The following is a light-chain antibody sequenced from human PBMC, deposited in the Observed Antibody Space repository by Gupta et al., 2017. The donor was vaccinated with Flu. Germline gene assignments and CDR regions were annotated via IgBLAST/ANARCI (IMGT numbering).Light chain of an antibody. CDR2: EVT. CDR3: CSYTRSDTYG. Sequence: QSALTQPASVSGSPGQSITISCTGTSSDVGGYNYVSWYQQHPGKAPRLMIFEVTSRPSGISNRFSGSKSGNTASLTISGLQAEDEADYYCCSYTRSDTYGFGTGTKVTVL. CDR1: SSDVGGYNY. J-gene: IGLJ1*01. V-gene: IGLV2-14*01.